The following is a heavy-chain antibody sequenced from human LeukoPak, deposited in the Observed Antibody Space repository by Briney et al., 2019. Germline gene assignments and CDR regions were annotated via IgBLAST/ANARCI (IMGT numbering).Heavy chain of an antibody. V-gene: IGHV1-69*04. J-gene: IGHJ3*02. D-gene: IGHD2-2*01. CDR2: IIPILGIA. CDR3: ARDQVVPADPDAFDI. CDR1: GGTFSSYT. Sequence: SVKVSCKASGGTFSSYTINWVSQAPGQRLEWMGRIIPILGIANYAQKFQGRVTITADKSTSTAYMELSSLRSEDTAVYYCARDQVVPADPDAFDIWGQGTMVTVSS.